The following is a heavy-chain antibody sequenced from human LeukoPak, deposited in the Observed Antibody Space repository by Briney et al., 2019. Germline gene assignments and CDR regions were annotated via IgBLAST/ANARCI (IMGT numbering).Heavy chain of an antibody. D-gene: IGHD1-26*01. J-gene: IGHJ4*02. CDR1: GFTFSSYS. CDR2: IKQDGSEK. Sequence: GGSLRLSCAASGFTFSSYSMNWVRQAPGKGLEWVANIKQDGSEKYYVDSVKGRFTISRDNAKNSLSLQMNTLRAEDRAVYYCAKENPVGGTNYFDYWGQGTLVTVAS. CDR3: AKENPVGGTNYFDY. V-gene: IGHV3-7*03.